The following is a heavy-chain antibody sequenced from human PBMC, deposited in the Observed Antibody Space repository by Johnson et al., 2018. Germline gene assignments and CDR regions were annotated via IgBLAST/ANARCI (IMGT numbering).Heavy chain of an antibody. J-gene: IGHJ6*02. CDR2: IIPIFGTV. D-gene: IGHD3-16*01. CDR1: GNTFSLYS. V-gene: IGHV1-69*01. Sequence: QVQLQESGAEVTKPGSSVKVSCKSSGNTFSLYSFTWVRQAPGQGLEWMGGIIPIFGTVNYAQRFQGRVTITADESTSTAYMDLNTLRSEDTAVYYCARGLGTTMQLGYYGSDAWGQGTTVIVSS. CDR3: ARGLGTTMQLGYYGSDA.